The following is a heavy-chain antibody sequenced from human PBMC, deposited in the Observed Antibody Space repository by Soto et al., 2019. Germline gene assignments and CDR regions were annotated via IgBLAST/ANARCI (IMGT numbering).Heavy chain of an antibody. J-gene: IGHJ5*02. Sequence: QVQLVESGGGVVQPGRSLRLSCAASGITFSSYGMHWVRQAPGQGLEWVAVIWYDGSNTYYADSVKGRLTISRDNSKNTLYLEEHRVRAEDTAVYFCARAIPQCGYDFGKHHWGQGTLVTVSS. D-gene: IGHD5-12*01. CDR3: ARAIPQCGYDFGKHH. CDR2: IWYDGSNT. V-gene: IGHV3-33*01. CDR1: GITFSSYG.